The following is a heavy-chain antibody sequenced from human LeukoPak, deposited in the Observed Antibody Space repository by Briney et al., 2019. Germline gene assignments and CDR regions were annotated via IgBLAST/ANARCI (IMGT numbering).Heavy chain of an antibody. CDR3: ARGLLLWFGERRTFGY. CDR1: GGSISSSSYY. D-gene: IGHD3-10*01. J-gene: IGHJ4*02. Sequence: PSETLSLTCTVSGGSISSSSYYWGWIRQPPGKGLEWIGSIYYSGSTYYNPSLKSRVTISVDTSKNQFSLKLSSVTAADTAVYYCARGLLLWFGERRTFGYWGQGTLVTVSS. CDR2: IYYSGST. V-gene: IGHV4-39*07.